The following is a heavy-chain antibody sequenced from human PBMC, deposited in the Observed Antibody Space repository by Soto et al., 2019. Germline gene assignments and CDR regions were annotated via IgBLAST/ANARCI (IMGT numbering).Heavy chain of an antibody. CDR2: IWYDGSNK. CDR3: ARDLNCSGGSCYSGHYYYYYGMDV. J-gene: IGHJ6*02. V-gene: IGHV3-33*01. D-gene: IGHD2-15*01. Sequence: PGGSLRLSCAASGFTFSSYGMHWVRQAPGKGLEWVAVIWYDGSNKYYADSVKGRFTISRDNSKNTLYLQMNSLRAEDTAVYYCARDLNCSGGSCYSGHYYYYYGMDVWGQGTTVTVSS. CDR1: GFTFSSYG.